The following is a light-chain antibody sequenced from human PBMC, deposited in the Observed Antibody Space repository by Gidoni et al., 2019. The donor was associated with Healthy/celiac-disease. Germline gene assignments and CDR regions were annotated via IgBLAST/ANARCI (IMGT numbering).Light chain of an antibody. CDR2: AAS. Sequence: DIQMTQSPSSLSASVGDRVTITCRASQGISNSLAWYQQKPGKAPKLLLYAASRLESGVPSRFSGSGSGTDYTLTITSLQPEDFATYYCQQYYSTPITFGQETRLEIK. CDR1: QGISNS. V-gene: IGKV1-NL1*01. J-gene: IGKJ5*01. CDR3: QQYYSTPIT.